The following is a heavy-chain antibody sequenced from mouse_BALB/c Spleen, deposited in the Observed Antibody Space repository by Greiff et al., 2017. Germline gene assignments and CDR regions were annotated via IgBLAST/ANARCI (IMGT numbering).Heavy chain of an antibody. D-gene: IGHD1-1*01. J-gene: IGHJ4*01. CDR3: TRVTTVVANALDY. CDR2: ISSGGSYT. V-gene: IGHV5-6-4*01. CDR1: GFTFSSYT. Sequence: EVQLVEPGGGLVKPGGSLKLSCAASGFTFSSYTMSWVRQTPEKRLEWVATISSGGSYTYYPDSVKGRFTISRDNAKNTLYLQMSSLKSEDTAMYYCTRVTTVVANALDYWGQGTSVTVSS.